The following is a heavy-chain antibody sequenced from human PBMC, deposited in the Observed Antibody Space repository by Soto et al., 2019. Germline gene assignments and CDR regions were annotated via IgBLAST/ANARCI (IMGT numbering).Heavy chain of an antibody. V-gene: IGHV3-30*19. D-gene: IGHD3-16*01. CDR1: GFTFRSYV. CDR3: ARLGTTGGLDV. CDR2: TSYDGSDK. Sequence: QVQLVESGGGVVQPGTSLRVSCVGSGFTFRSYVIHWVRQAPGKGLEWVALTSYDGSDKYYGDSVRGRFTISRDNSRNTVDLQIDSLRLEDTALYYCARLGTTGGLDVWGQGTLVSVSS. J-gene: IGHJ1*01.